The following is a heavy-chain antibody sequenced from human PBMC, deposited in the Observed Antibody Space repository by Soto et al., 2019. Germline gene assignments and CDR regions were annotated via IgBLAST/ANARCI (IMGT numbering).Heavy chain of an antibody. CDR1: GFPFSSYW. V-gene: IGHV3-7*01. CDR3: ARGAPTPGDF. CDR2: IKRDGSDK. D-gene: IGHD3-10*01. J-gene: IGHJ4*02. Sequence: EVQMVESGGGLVHPGGSVRLSCAASGFPFSSYWMSWVRQAPGKGLEWVANIKRDGSDKYYVDSVKGRFTISRDNAKNSLYLQMSSLRAEDTAVYYCARGAPTPGDFWVQGTLVTVSS.